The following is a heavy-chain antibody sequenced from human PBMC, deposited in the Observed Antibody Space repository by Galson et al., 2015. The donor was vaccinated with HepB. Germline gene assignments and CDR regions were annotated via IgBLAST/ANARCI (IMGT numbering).Heavy chain of an antibody. CDR3: ARGAPSLQAMDV. CDR2: LYSGGSS. J-gene: IGHJ6*02. Sequence: SLRLSCAASGFTVSIYYMNWVRQAPGKGLEWVSVLYSGGSSNYADSVKGRFTISRHESKNTVYLQMNSLRPDDTAMYYCARGAPSLQAMDVWGQGTTVTVSS. CDR1: GFTVSIYY. V-gene: IGHV3-53*04. D-gene: IGHD2-21*01.